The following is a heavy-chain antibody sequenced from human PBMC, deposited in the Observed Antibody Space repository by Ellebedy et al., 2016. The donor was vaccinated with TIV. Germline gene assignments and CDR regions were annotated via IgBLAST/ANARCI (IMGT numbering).Heavy chain of an antibody. V-gene: IGHV3-7*01. CDR1: GFTLSSYW. CDR3: ARHYRTMGDF. J-gene: IGHJ4*02. CDR2: IKQDGSEK. D-gene: IGHD4/OR15-4a*01. Sequence: GESLKISXAASGFTLSSYWMSWLRQAPGKGLEWVANIKQDGSEKYYVGSVKGRFTISRDNAKNSLYLQMNSLRAEDTAVYYCARHYRTMGDFWGQGTLVTLSS.